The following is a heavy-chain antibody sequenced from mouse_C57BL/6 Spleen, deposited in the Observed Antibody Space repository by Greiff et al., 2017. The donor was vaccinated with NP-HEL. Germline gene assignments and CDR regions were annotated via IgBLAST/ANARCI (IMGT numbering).Heavy chain of an antibody. V-gene: IGHV1-54*01. CDR1: GYAFTNYL. CDR3: ARGDYSNYVAMDY. D-gene: IGHD2-5*01. Sequence: QVQLQQSGAELVRPGTSVKVSCKASGYAFTNYLIEWVKQRPGQGLEWIGVINPGSGGTNYNEKFKGKATLTADKSSSTAYMQLSSLTSEDSAVYFCARGDYSNYVAMDYWGQGTSVTVSS. CDR2: INPGSGGT. J-gene: IGHJ4*01.